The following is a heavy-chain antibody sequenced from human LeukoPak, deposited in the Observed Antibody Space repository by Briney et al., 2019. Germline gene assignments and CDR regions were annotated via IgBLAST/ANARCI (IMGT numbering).Heavy chain of an antibody. CDR3: TRCPRGSGIQGPNYYYYYMDV. J-gene: IGHJ6*03. Sequence: YPGGSLRLSCAASGFTFSSYEMNWVRQAPGKGLEWVSYISSSGSTIYYADSVKGRFTISRDNAKNSLYLQMNSLRAEDTAVYYCTRCPRGSGIQGPNYYYYYMDVWGKGTTVTISS. D-gene: IGHD3-10*01. V-gene: IGHV3-48*03. CDR1: GFTFSSYE. CDR2: ISSSGSTI.